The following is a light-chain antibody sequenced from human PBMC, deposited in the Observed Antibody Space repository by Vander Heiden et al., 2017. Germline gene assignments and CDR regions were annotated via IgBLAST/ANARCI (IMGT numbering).Light chain of an antibody. V-gene: IGLV1-40*01. CDR3: QYYDSSMSGSVV. J-gene: IGLJ2*01. CDR2: GNS. Sequence: QSVLTQPPSVSGAPGQGVTISCTGSSSNIGAGYDVHWYQQLPGTAPKLLIYGNSNRPSGVPDRFSGSKSGTSASLAITGLQAEDEAEYYCQYYDSSMSGSVVFGGGTKMTVL. CDR1: SSNIGAGYD.